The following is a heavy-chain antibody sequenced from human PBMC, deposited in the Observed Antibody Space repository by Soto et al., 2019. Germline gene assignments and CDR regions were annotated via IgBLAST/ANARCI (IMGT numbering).Heavy chain of an antibody. CDR1: GFTVSSNY. CDR3: ARDSRKYCSSTSCSRYYYYYYMDV. V-gene: IGHV3-53*04. D-gene: IGHD2-2*01. CDR2: IYSGGST. Sequence: GGSLRLSCAASGFTVSSNYMSWVRQAPGKGLEWVSVIYSGGSTYYADSVKGRFTISRHNSKNTLYLQMNSLRAEDTAVYYCARDSRKYCSSTSCSRYYYYYYMDVWGKGTTVTVSS. J-gene: IGHJ6*03.